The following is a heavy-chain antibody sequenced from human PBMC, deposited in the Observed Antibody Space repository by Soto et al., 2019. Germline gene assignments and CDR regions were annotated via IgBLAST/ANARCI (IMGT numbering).Heavy chain of an antibody. CDR1: GYRFTNYW. D-gene: IGHD2-2*01. Sequence: EVQLVQSGAEVKKPGESLKISCKGSGYRFTNYWIGWVRQMPGKGLEWMGIIYPGDSDTRYSPSFQGQVTISANKSINTAYLKWRSLKASDTAMYYCARDYCSGTTCYAFDYWGQGTQVTVSS. CDR2: IYPGDSDT. J-gene: IGHJ4*02. CDR3: ARDYCSGTTCYAFDY. V-gene: IGHV5-51*01.